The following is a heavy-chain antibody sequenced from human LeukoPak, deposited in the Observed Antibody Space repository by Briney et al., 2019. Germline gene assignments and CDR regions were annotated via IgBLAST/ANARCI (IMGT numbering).Heavy chain of an antibody. Sequence: SVKVSCKASGGTFSSYAISWVRQAPGQGLEWMGRIIPIFGIANYAQKFQGRVTITADKSTSTAYMELSSLRSEDTAVYYCARDGDTVVVVAANGMDVWGQGTTVTVSS. J-gene: IGHJ6*02. D-gene: IGHD2-15*01. V-gene: IGHV1-69*04. CDR2: IIPIFGIA. CDR1: GGTFSSYA. CDR3: ARDGDTVVVVAANGMDV.